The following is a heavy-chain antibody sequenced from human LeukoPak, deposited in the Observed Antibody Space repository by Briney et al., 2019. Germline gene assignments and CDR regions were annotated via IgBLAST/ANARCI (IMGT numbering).Heavy chain of an antibody. J-gene: IGHJ4*02. V-gene: IGHV1-2*02. CDR2: INPNTGDT. D-gene: IGHD6-6*01. CDR1: GYTFTGYY. Sequence: ASVKVSCKASGYTFTGYYMHWVRQAPGQGFEWMGWINPNTGDTNYAQKFQGRVTMTRDTTLSAAFMELTRLTSDDTAVYYCASYPSSSPPFDYWGQGTLVTVSS. CDR3: ASYPSSSPPFDY.